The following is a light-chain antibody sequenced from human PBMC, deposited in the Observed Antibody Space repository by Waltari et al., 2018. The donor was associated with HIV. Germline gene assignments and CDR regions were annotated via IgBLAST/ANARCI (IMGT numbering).Light chain of an antibody. CDR3: QQYYTFPRT. J-gene: IGKJ1*01. V-gene: IGKV1D-16*01. CDR2: GAS. CDR1: QTVSGS. Sequence: DIQITQSPPSLSASVGQRVTITCRASQTVSGSLAWYHQRPGKAPKPLVYGASKLQTEVPSRFSAGGSGTNFSLTINSLQPEDFATYICQQYYTFPRTFGRGTRVDMK.